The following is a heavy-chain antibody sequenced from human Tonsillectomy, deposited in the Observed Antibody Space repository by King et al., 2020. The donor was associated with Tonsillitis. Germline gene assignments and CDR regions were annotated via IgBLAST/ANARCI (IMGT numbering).Heavy chain of an antibody. D-gene: IGHD3-10*02. CDR1: GFSFSNYG. J-gene: IGHJ4*02. Sequence: VQLVESGGGVVQPGGSLRLSCAASGFSFSNYGMHWVRQAPGKGLEWVAFIRSDGSIKYYADPVKGRFTISRDNSKNTQYLQINSPRPEETAVYYCAKDVPAAFFDYWGQGTLVTVSS. V-gene: IGHV3-30*02. CDR3: AKDVPAAFFDY. CDR2: IRSDGSIK.